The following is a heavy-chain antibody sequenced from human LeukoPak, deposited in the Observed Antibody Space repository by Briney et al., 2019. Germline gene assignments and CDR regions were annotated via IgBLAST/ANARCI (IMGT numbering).Heavy chain of an antibody. CDR2: ISGSGGST. CDR3: AILGGYGDYYYYYYMDV. V-gene: IGHV3-23*01. J-gene: IGHJ6*03. D-gene: IGHD4-17*01. Sequence: GGSLRLSCAASGFTFSSYAMSWVRQAPGKGLEWVSAISGSGGSTYHADSVKGRFTISRDNSKNTLYLQMNSLRAEDTAVYYCAILGGYGDYYYYYYMDVWGKGTTVTVSS. CDR1: GFTFSSYA.